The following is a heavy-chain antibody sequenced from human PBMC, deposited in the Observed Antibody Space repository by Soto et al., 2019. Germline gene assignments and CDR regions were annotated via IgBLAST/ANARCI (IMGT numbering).Heavy chain of an antibody. CDR2: IWCDGSNT. D-gene: IGHD3-10*02. V-gene: IGHV3-33*01. Sequence: QVQLVESGGGVVQPGRSLRLSCAASGFTFSSFGMHWVRQAPGKGLEGVAVIWCDGSNTYYGDSVKGRFTISRDNSKNTLYLQMNSLRAEDTAVYYCVRDMLGNSPAFDIWGQGTMVTVSS. CDR3: VRDMLGNSPAFDI. CDR1: GFTFSSFG. J-gene: IGHJ3*02.